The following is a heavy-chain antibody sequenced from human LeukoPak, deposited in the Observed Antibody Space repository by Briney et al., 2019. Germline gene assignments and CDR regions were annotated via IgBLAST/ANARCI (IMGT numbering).Heavy chain of an antibody. J-gene: IGHJ4*02. D-gene: IGHD5/OR15-5a*01. CDR2: MIPILGIA. V-gene: IGHV1-69*04. CDR3: ARDVYDPGYYFDY. CDR1: VGTFRSYA. Sequence: SVKVSRKGSVGTFRSYAISWVRQAPGQGLEWMGRMIPILGIANSAQKFQGRVTTTADKSTSTAYMELSSLRSEETAVYYCARDVYDPGYYFDYWGQGTLVTVSS.